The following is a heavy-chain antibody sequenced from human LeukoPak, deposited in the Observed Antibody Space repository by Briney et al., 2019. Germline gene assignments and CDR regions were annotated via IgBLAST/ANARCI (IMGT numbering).Heavy chain of an antibody. D-gene: IGHD2-2*01. CDR3: ARELEDQLPYFDY. Sequence: GGSLRLSCAASGFTFSSYGMHWVRQAPGKGLEWVAVIWYDGSNKYYADSVKGRFTISRDNSKNTLYLQMNSLRAEDTAVYYCARELEDQLPYFDYWGQGTLVTVSS. CDR2: IWYDGSNK. J-gene: IGHJ4*02. CDR1: GFTFSSYG. V-gene: IGHV3-33*01.